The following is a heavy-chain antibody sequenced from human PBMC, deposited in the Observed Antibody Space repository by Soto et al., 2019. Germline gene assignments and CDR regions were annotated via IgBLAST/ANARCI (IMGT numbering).Heavy chain of an antibody. CDR2: IIPILGIA. CDR1: GGTFSSYT. Sequence: QVQLVQSGAEVKKPGSSVKVSCKASGGTFSSYTISWVRQAPGQGLEWMGRIIPILGIANYAQKFQGRVTITADKSTSTAYMELSSLRSEDTAVYYCARDRREYAVRGYSYGYVPKDYYYYMDVWGKGTTVTVSS. D-gene: IGHD5-18*01. J-gene: IGHJ6*03. CDR3: ARDRREYAVRGYSYGYVPKDYYYYMDV. V-gene: IGHV1-69*08.